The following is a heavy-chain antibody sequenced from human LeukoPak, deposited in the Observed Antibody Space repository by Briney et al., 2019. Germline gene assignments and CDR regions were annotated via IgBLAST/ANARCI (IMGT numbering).Heavy chain of an antibody. V-gene: IGHV3-48*04. Sequence: GGSLRLSCAASGFTFSSYSMNWVRQAPGKGLEWVSYISSSSSTIYYADSVKGRFTISRDNAKNSLYLQMNSLRAEDTAVYYCARGRSSGWHYFDYWGHGTLVTVSS. CDR3: ARGRSSGWHYFDY. CDR2: ISSSSSTI. D-gene: IGHD6-19*01. CDR1: GFTFSSYS. J-gene: IGHJ4*01.